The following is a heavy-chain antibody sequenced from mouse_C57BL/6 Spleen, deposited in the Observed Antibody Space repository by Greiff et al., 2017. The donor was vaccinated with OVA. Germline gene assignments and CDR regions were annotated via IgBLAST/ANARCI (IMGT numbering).Heavy chain of an antibody. Sequence: VQLQESGPELVKPGASVKISCKASGYAFSSSWMNWVKQRPGKGLEWIGRIYPGDGDTNYNGKFKGKATLTAAKSSRTAYMQLSSLTSEDSAVYFCARRTGTGYFDVWGTGTTVTVSS. CDR3: ARRTGTGYFDV. J-gene: IGHJ1*03. CDR2: IYPGDGDT. D-gene: IGHD4-1*01. CDR1: GYAFSSSW. V-gene: IGHV1-82*01.